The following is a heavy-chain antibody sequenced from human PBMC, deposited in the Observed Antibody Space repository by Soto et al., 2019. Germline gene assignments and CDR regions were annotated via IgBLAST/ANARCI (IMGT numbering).Heavy chain of an antibody. Sequence: QVQLVESGGGVVQPGRSLRLSCAASGFSFSNSPMHWVRQAPGKGPEWVALISYDGTNKFYADSVKGRFTISRDNSKSTLYLQVDSLRHEDAAVYYCARDPKSSGGQHWAFNYFDSWGQGTLVTVSS. D-gene: IGHD7-27*01. J-gene: IGHJ4*02. V-gene: IGHV3-30-3*01. CDR3: ARDPKSSGGQHWAFNYFDS. CDR2: ISYDGTNK. CDR1: GFSFSNSP.